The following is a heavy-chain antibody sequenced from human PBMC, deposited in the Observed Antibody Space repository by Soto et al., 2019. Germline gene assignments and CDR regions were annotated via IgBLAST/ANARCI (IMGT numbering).Heavy chain of an antibody. V-gene: IGHV4-39*01. CDR3: ARHPTALVTGGFDY. CDR2: VSYSGST. CDR1: GCSISSTTYY. J-gene: IGHJ4*02. Sequence: SETLSLTCPVSGCSISSTTYYWGWIRQPPGKGLEWIGSVSYSGSTYYSPSLKSRVTISVDTAKNQFSVKLSSVTAADTSVYYCARHPTALVTGGFDYLGQGALVTVSS. D-gene: IGHD5-18*01.